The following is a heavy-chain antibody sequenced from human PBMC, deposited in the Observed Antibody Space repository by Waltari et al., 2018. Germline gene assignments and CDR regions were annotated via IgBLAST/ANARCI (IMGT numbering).Heavy chain of an antibody. V-gene: IGHV3-21*01. Sequence: ELQLVESGGGLVKPGGSLRLSCAASGFTFSSYSMNWVRQAPGKGLGWVSSISSSSSYIYYADSVKGRFTISRDNAKNSLYLQMNSLRAEDTAVYYCARELRTGTTFDYWGQGTLVTVSS. D-gene: IGHD1-7*01. CDR2: ISSSSSYI. CDR1: GFTFSSYS. J-gene: IGHJ4*02. CDR3: ARELRTGTTFDY.